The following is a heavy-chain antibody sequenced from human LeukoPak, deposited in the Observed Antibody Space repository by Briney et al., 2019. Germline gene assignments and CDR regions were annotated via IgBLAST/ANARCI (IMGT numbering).Heavy chain of an antibody. D-gene: IGHD3-22*01. CDR3: ARNWRLGADDTSGYRPFDY. J-gene: IGHJ4*02. CDR2: IKQDGSEK. CDR1: GFSFSSYW. V-gene: IGHV3-7*01. Sequence: PGGSLRLSCAASGFSFSSYWMRWVRQAPGKGLEWVANIKQDGSEKNYVASVKGRFTISRDNAKNSLYQQMNSLRAEDTAVYYCARNWRLGADDTSGYRPFDYWGQGTLVTVSS.